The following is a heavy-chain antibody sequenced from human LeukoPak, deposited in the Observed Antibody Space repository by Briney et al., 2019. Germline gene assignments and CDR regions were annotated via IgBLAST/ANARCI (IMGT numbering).Heavy chain of an antibody. CDR3: ARGFDCSSTRCSCMDV. CDR2: ISGSGSDI. V-gene: IGHV3-11*01. Sequence: GGSLRLSGVTSGFPFSDYYMSWIRQAPGKGLDWVSYISGSGSDIYYADSVKGRFTISRDNAKNSLHLQMNSLRAEDTAVYYCARGFDCSSTRCSCMDVWGQGTTVTVSS. J-gene: IGHJ6*02. CDR1: GFPFSDYY. D-gene: IGHD2-2*01.